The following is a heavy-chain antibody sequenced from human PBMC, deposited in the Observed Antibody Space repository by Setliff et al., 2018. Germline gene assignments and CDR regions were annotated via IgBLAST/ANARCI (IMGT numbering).Heavy chain of an antibody. J-gene: IGHJ5*02. CDR2: IYYTGTT. D-gene: IGHD3-10*01. Sequence: KTSETLSLTCTVSGGSISGYYWSWIRQPPGKELEWIGYIYYTGTTNYNPSLKSRVTISVDTSKNQFSLKLSSVTAADTALYYCAKADEGPRRASGSYYPLLRFDPWGQGTLVTAPQ. CDR3: AKADEGPRRASGSYYPLLRFDP. V-gene: IGHV4-59*01. CDR1: GGSISGYY.